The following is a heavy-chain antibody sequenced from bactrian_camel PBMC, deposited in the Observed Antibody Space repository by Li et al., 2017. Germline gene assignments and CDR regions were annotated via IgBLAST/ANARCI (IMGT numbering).Heavy chain of an antibody. CDR2: LRSDGSS. V-gene: IGHV3S67*01. D-gene: IGHD2*01. CDR1: GYIFGSCD. J-gene: IGHJ4*01. CDR3: VTRAGGASDL. Sequence: VQLVESGGGSVEPGGSLKLSCVAPGYIFGSCDMYWFRQVSGKERELVATLRSDGSSTYADSVKGRFTISRDNAKNTVYLQMNRLKSEDTALYYCVTRAGGASDLRGQGTQVTVS.